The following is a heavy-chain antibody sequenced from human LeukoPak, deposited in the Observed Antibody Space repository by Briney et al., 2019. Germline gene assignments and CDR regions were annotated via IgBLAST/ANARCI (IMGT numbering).Heavy chain of an antibody. D-gene: IGHD2-2*01. CDR3: VKESPYPEGSTARIYYFDT. Sequence: GGSRRLSCAASGFAFANYAMSWVRQAPGKGLEWVSAITPAGTTFYADIVKGRFSVSRDDSKNTLSLQMNSLRAEDTAVYYCVKESPYPEGSTARIYYFDTWGQGTLVTVSS. CDR2: ITPAGTT. J-gene: IGHJ4*02. V-gene: IGHV3-23*01. CDR1: GFAFANYA.